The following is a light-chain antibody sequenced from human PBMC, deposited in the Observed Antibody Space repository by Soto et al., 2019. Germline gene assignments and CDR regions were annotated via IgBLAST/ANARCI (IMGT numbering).Light chain of an antibody. CDR2: GAS. V-gene: IGKV3-20*01. CDR3: HQYGTTPRK. CDR1: QYINTR. J-gene: IGKJ1*01. Sequence: HSPATQSKFPCDRVDLSCRCIQYINTRLAWYQHKPGQAPRLLFFGASARASGIPDRFSGSGSGTDFPLTIRRLEPEEFGESYCHQYGTTPRKFGQGTQVAIK.